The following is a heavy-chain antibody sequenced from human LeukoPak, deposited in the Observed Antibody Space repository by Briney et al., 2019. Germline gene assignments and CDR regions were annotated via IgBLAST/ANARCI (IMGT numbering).Heavy chain of an antibody. V-gene: IGHV3-53*01. CDR2: INSGGST. CDR3: ARDLFP. J-gene: IGHJ5*02. CDR1: GFTVSSNY. D-gene: IGHD3-10*01. Sequence: GGSLRLSCAASGFTVSSNYMSWVRQLPGKGLEWVSVINSGGSTNYADSVKGRFTISRDNSKNTLYLQMSSLRAEDTAVYYCARDLFPWGQGTLVTVSS.